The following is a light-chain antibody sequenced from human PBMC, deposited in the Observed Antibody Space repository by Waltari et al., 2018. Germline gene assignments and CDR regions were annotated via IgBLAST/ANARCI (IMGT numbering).Light chain of an antibody. CDR1: SGSIATNY. CDR2: EDN. Sequence: KFMLTPPPSVPDSPGKTVTISCTRSSGSIATNYVQWQQQRPSSSPTAVIDEDNQRPAEVPDRFSGSIDSSSNSVSLTISGRKTENEADYYCQSYDNRNHWVFGGGTKLTVL. J-gene: IGLJ3*02. CDR3: QSYDNRNHWV. V-gene: IGLV6-57*01.